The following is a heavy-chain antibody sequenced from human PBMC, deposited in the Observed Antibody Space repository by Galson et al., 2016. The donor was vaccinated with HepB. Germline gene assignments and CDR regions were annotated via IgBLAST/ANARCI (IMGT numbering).Heavy chain of an antibody. CDR2: IYYTGSP. V-gene: IGHV4-30-4*01. CDR3: ARIYSNYVLGMDV. D-gene: IGHD4-11*01. J-gene: IGHJ6*02. Sequence: TLSLTCTVSGGSISSGDYYWSWIRQPPGKGLDWIGYIYYTGSPYYNPSLKSRVSISVDTSKNQLSLRLSSVTAADTALYYCARIYSNYVLGMDVWGRGTTVTVSS. CDR1: GGSISSGDYY.